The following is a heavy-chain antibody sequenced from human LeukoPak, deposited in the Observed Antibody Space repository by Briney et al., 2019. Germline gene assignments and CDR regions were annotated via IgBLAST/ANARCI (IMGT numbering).Heavy chain of an antibody. D-gene: IGHD3-16*01. V-gene: IGHV1-2*02. CDR2: INPNSGGT. CDR3: ARDPTGGGLPDY. Sequence: ASVKVSCKASGYTFTGYYMHWVRQAPGQGLEWMGWINPNSGGTNYAQKFQGRVTMTRDTSTSTAYMELSRLRSGDTAVYYCARDPTGGGLPDYWGQGTLVTVSS. J-gene: IGHJ4*02. CDR1: GYTFTGYY.